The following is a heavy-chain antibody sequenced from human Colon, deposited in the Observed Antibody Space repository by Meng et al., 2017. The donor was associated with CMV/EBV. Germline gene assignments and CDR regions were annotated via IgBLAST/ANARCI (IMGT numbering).Heavy chain of an antibody. CDR3: ARGTRGGLGMDV. CDR1: GGSISSGGYY. Sequence: SETLSLTCTVSGGSISSGGYYWNWIRQHPGKGLEWMGYIHFSGATYYNPSLLSRLTMSVDMSKNQFSLKLTSVTAADTAVYYCARGTRGGLGMDVWGQGTTVTVSS. D-gene: IGHD3-10*01. J-gene: IGHJ6*02. CDR2: IHFSGAT. V-gene: IGHV4-31*03.